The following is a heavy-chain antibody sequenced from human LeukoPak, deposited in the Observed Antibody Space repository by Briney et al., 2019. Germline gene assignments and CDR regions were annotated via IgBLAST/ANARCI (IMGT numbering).Heavy chain of an antibody. CDR2: IIPIFGTA. V-gene: IGHV1-69*13. CDR1: GGTFSSYA. Sequence: GASVKVSCKASGGTFSSYAISWVRQAPGQGLEWMGGIIPIFGTANYAQKFQGRVTITADESTSTAYMELSSLRSEDTAVYYCARERGAFIRGYSYGRDLDYWGQGPWSPSPQ. J-gene: IGHJ4*02. CDR3: ARERGAFIRGYSYGRDLDY. D-gene: IGHD5-18*01.